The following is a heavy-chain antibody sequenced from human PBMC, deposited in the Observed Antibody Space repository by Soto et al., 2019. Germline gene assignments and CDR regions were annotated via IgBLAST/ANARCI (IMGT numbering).Heavy chain of an antibody. CDR3: ARANPPGYTYGYFDY. V-gene: IGHV3-21*01. CDR1: GFTFGSYS. CDR2: ICSSSTYI. Sequence: GGSLRLSCAASGFTFGSYSMDWVRQAPGKGLEWVSSICSSSTYIYYADSVKGRFTISRDNAKNSLYLQMSSLRAEDTAVYYCARANPPGYTYGYFDYWGPGSLFTVYS. D-gene: IGHD5-18*01. J-gene: IGHJ4*02.